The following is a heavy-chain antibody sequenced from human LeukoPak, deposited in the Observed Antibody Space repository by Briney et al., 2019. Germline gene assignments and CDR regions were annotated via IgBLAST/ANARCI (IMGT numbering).Heavy chain of an antibody. V-gene: IGHV3-7*01. J-gene: IGHJ4*02. CDR1: GFTFSSYW. CDR2: IKQDGSEK. D-gene: IGHD2-15*01. Sequence: PGGSLRLSCAAPGFTFSSYWMSWVRQAPGKGLEWVANIKQDGSEKYYVDSVKGRFTISRDNSKNTLYLQMNSLRAEDTAVYYCARDEGYCSGGSCYGPGYWGQGTLVTVSS. CDR3: ARDEGYCSGGSCYGPGY.